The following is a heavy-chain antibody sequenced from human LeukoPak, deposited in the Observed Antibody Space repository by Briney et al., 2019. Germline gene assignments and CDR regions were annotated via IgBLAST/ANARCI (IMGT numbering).Heavy chain of an antibody. CDR2: IWSHGRNE. Sequence: GGSLRLSCVPSGFIFSSYGFHWVRQAPGKGLEWVADIWSHGRNEYYADSAKGRFTISRDNSKSTLYFQMNSLRAEDTAVYYCARDSALARLALWGQGTLVTVSS. V-gene: IGHV3-33*01. J-gene: IGHJ4*02. CDR1: GFIFSSYG. CDR3: ARDSALARLAL.